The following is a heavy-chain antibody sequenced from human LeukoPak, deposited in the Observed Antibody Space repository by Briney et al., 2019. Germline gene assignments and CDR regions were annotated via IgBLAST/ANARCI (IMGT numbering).Heavy chain of an antibody. J-gene: IGHJ4*02. CDR3: AREGRVSGYDFDC. D-gene: IGHD5-12*01. CDR2: INSDGSSI. CDR1: GFPFSSYW. V-gene: IGHV3-74*03. Sequence: PGGSLSLSCAASGFPFSSYWMHWVRQAPGKGLVWVSRINSDGSSITYADSVKGRFTISRDNAKNTLYLQMNSLRVEDTAVYYCAREGRVSGYDFDCWGQGTLVAVSS.